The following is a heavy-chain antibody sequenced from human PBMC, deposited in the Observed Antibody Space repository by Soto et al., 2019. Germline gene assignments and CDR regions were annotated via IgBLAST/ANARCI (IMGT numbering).Heavy chain of an antibody. CDR2: ISYDGSNK. Sequence: PGGSLRLSCAASGFTFSSYAMHWVRQAPGKGLEWVAVISYDGSNKYYADSVKGRFTISRDNSKNTLYLQMNSLRAEDTAVYYCARQYSSGFFDYWGQGTLVTVSS. CDR1: GFTFSSYA. J-gene: IGHJ4*02. V-gene: IGHV3-30-3*01. D-gene: IGHD6-19*01. CDR3: ARQYSSGFFDY.